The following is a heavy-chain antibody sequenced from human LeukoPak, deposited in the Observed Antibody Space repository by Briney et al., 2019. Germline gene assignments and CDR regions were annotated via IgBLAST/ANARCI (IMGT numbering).Heavy chain of an antibody. Sequence: PGGSLRLSCAASGFTFSNLWMSWVRQAPGKGLEWVANIKQDGSEKYYVDSVKGRFTISRDNSKNTLYLQMNSLRAEDTAVYYCARANVVVTAISYYFDYWGQGTLVTVSS. V-gene: IGHV3-7*02. D-gene: IGHD2-21*02. CDR2: IKQDGSEK. CDR1: GFTFSNLW. CDR3: ARANVVVTAISYYFDY. J-gene: IGHJ4*02.